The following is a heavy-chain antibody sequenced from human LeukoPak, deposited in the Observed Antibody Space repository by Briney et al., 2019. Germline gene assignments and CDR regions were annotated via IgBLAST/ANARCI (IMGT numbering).Heavy chain of an antibody. D-gene: IGHD3-10*01. CDR2: ISSSSSYI. CDR1: GFTFSSYS. CDR3: ARSGREVRGTYFDY. Sequence: GGSLRLSCAASGFTFSSYSMNWVRQAPGEGLEWVSSISSSSSYIYYADSVKGRFTISRDNAKNSLYLQMNSLRAEDTAVYYCARSGREVRGTYFDYWGQGTLVTVSS. J-gene: IGHJ4*02. V-gene: IGHV3-21*01.